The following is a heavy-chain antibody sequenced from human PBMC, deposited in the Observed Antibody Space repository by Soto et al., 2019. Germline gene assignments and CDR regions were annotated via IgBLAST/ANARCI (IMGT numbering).Heavy chain of an antibody. J-gene: IGHJ5*02. D-gene: IGHD3-22*01. CDR3: ARDCDTSGHYSWFDP. CDR1: GFTFSYYG. Sequence: QVQLVESGGGVVQPGMSLRLSCAASGFTFSYYGMHWVRQAPGKGLEWVAVFWSDGSSKYYADSVEGRFTISRDNSKNTLYLQMDSLRAEDTAVDYCARDCDTSGHYSWFDPWGQGTLVTVSS. V-gene: IGHV3-33*01. CDR2: FWSDGSSK.